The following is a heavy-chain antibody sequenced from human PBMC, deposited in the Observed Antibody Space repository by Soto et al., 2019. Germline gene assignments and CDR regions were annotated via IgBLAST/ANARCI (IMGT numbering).Heavy chain of an antibody. CDR1: GFAFSHFT. CDR3: AKGGRERMVYAKPHFDH. Sequence: GGSLRLSCTASGFAFSHFTMSWVRQAPGKGLEWVSGISGAGVYSYYADSVRGRFNISRDNSKNTLYVQLSSLRADDTAVYFCAKGGRERMVYAKPHFDHWGLGTLVTVSS. CDR2: ISGAGVYS. D-gene: IGHD2-8*01. V-gene: IGHV3-23*01. J-gene: IGHJ4*02.